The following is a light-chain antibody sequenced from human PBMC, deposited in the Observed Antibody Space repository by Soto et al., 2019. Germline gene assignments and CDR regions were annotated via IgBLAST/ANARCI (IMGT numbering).Light chain of an antibody. Sequence: QSALTQPASVSGSPGQSITISCTGTSSDVGGYNYVSWYQQHPGKAPKLMIYEVSNRPSGVSNRFSGSKSGNTASLTISGLRDEDEADYYCSSYTSGSTWVFGGGTKLTVL. J-gene: IGLJ3*02. CDR3: SSYTSGSTWV. CDR1: SSDVGGYNY. CDR2: EVS. V-gene: IGLV2-14*01.